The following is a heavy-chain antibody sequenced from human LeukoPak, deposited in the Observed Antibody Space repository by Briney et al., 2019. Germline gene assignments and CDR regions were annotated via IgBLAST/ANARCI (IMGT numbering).Heavy chain of an antibody. J-gene: IGHJ4*02. CDR1: GFTFSDHY. D-gene: IGHD3-22*01. V-gene: IGHV3-72*01. CDR2: TRNKANSYTT. CDR3: VRNYYHSGRYYYDY. Sequence: QPGESLRLSCAVAGFTFSDHYMDWVRQAPGKGLEWVGRTRNKANSYTTEYAASVKGRFTISRDDSRNSLYLQMNSLKTEDTAVYYCVRNYYHSGRYYYDYWGQGTLVTVSS.